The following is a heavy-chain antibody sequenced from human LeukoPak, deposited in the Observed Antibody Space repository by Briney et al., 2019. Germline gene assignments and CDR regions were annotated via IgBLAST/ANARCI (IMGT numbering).Heavy chain of an antibody. CDR3: ARGTAMDYYYYYGMDV. D-gene: IGHD5-18*01. CDR2: IYYSGST. J-gene: IGHJ6*02. V-gene: IGHV4-59*01. Sequence: SETLSLTCTVSGGSISSYYWSWIRQPPGKGLEWIGYIYYSGSTNYNPSLKSRVTISVGTSKNQFSLKLSSVTAADTAVYYCARGTAMDYYYYYGMDVWGQGTTVTVSS. CDR1: GGSISSYY.